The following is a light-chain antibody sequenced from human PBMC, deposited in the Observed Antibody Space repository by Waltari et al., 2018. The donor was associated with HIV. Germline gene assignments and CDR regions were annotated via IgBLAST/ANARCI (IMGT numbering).Light chain of an antibody. V-gene: IGLV1-51*01. CDR3: GTWDSSLGGWV. CDR2: DNT. CDR1: SSNIWRNY. Sequence: QSVLTQPPSVSAAPAQTVTISCSGSSSNIWRNYVSWYQQLPRAAPKLLIYDNTERPSGIPDRFSGSKSGTSATLGITGLQTGDEADYYCGTWDSSLGGWVFGGGTKLAVL. J-gene: IGLJ3*02.